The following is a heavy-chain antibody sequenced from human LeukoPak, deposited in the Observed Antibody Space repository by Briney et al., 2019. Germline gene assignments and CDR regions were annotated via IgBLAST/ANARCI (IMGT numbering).Heavy chain of an antibody. CDR1: GGTFSSYA. Sequence: SVKVSCKASGGTFSSYAISWVRQAPGQGLEWMGRIIPILGLANYAQKFQGRVTITADKSTSTAYMELSSLRSEDTAVYYCARDRPSQAYYYDSSGYPPLFDYWGQGTLVTVSS. CDR2: IIPILGLA. V-gene: IGHV1-69*04. J-gene: IGHJ4*02. D-gene: IGHD3-22*01. CDR3: ARDRPSQAYYYDSSGYPPLFDY.